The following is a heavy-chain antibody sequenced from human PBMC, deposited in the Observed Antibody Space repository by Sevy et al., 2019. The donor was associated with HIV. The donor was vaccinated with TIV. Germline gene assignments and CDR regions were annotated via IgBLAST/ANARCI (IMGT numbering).Heavy chain of an antibody. CDR3: VKGRGGYISSWYYFDY. CDR1: GSTVNPYA. CDR2: INNSGGST. D-gene: IGHD6-13*01. J-gene: IGHJ4*02. Sequence: GGSLRLSCIASGSTVNPYAMSWVRQAPGKGLEWVAVINNSGGSTDYADSVRGRFSISRDNPNVYLEMNSLRVEDTAVDYCVKGRGGYISSWYYFDYWGQGTLVTVSS. V-gene: IGHV3-23*01.